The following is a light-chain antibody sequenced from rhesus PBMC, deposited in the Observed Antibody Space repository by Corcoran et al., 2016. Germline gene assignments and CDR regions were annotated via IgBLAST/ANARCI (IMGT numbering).Light chain of an antibody. Sequence: EIVMTQSPATLSLSPGERATLSCRASQSVSSSLAWYQQKPGQAPRLLIYGASSRATGIPDRFSGSGSVTEFTLTISSLEPEDFAVYYCQQYSNWPTFGGGTKVEIK. V-gene: IGKV3-42*03. J-gene: IGKJ4*01. CDR1: QSVSSS. CDR2: GAS. CDR3: QQYSNWPT.